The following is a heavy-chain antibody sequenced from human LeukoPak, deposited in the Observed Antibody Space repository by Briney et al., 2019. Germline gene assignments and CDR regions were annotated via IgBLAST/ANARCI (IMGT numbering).Heavy chain of an antibody. J-gene: IGHJ6*04. CDR2: IIPIFGTA. Sequence: SVKVSFKASGGTFSSYAISWVRQAPGQGLEWMGGIIPIFGTANYAQKFQGRVTITADESTSTAYMELSSLRSEDTAVYYCARVNGPAARRPYYYYYYGMDVWGKGTTVTVSS. D-gene: IGHD2-2*01. V-gene: IGHV1-69*13. CDR1: GGTFSSYA. CDR3: ARVNGPAARRPYYYYYYGMDV.